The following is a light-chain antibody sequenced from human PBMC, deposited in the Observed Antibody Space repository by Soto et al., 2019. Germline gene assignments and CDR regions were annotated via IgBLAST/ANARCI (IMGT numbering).Light chain of an antibody. J-gene: IGKJ5*01. CDR2: KVS. Sequence: DVVVTQSPLSLPVTLGQAASISCRSSQSLVHRDGNTYLSWFRQRPGQSPRRLIYKVSDREAGVPDRFSGSGSVTDFTLKISRVEAEDVGLYYCMQGSHWPPITFGQGTRLEIK. CDR3: MQGSHWPPIT. CDR1: QSLVHRDGNTY. V-gene: IGKV2-30*02.